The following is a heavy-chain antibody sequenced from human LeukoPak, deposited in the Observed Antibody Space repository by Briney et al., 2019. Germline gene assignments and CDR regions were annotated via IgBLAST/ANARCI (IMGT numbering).Heavy chain of an antibody. D-gene: IGHD2-2*01. J-gene: IGHJ6*04. CDR2: INAGNGNT. Sequence: ASVKVSCKASGYTFTSYAMHWVRQAPGQRLEWMGWINAGNGNTKYSQKFQGRVTITRDTSASTAYMELSSLRSEDTAVYYCARDIVVVPAAPYGVDVWGKGTTVTVSS. CDR1: GYTFTSYA. V-gene: IGHV1-3*01. CDR3: ARDIVVVPAAPYGVDV.